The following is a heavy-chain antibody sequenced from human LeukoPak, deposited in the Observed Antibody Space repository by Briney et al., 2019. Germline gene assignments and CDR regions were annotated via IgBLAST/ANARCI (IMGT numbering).Heavy chain of an antibody. CDR3: ARNNMQQLVPSAGWFDP. CDR2: IFFSRST. Sequence: PSETLSLTCTVSGGSINGGPYYWGWIRQLPGKGLEWIGYIFFSRSTYYNPSLKSRVSISIDTSENKFSLTLSSVTAADTAIYHCARNNMQQLVPSAGWFDPWGQGTLVTVSS. CDR1: GGSINGGPYY. V-gene: IGHV4-31*03. D-gene: IGHD2-2*01. J-gene: IGHJ5*02.